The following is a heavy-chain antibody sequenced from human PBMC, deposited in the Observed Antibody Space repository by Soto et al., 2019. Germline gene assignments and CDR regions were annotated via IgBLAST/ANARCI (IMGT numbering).Heavy chain of an antibody. J-gene: IGHJ4*02. CDR1: GGSFSGYY. CDR2: INHSGST. CDR3: ARELGYGYSYGYLY. Sequence: QVQLQQWGAGLLKPSETLSLTCAVYGGSFSGYYWSWIRQPPGKGLEWIGEINHSGSTNYNPSLKSQVTISVDTSMNQFSLRLSSVTAADTAVYYCARELGYGYSYGYLYWGQGTMVTVSS. D-gene: IGHD5-18*01. V-gene: IGHV4-34*01.